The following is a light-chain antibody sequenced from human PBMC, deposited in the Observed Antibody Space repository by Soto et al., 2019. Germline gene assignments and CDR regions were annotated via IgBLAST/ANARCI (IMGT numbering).Light chain of an antibody. V-gene: IGLV3-1*01. CDR3: QAWDSSTAGV. CDR2: QDS. J-gene: IGLJ2*01. Sequence: SYELTQPPSVSVSPGQTASITCSGDKLGDKYACWYQQKPGQSPVLVIYQDSKRPSGIPERFSGSNSGNTATLTISGTRAMDEADYYCQAWDSSTAGVFGGGTKLTVL. CDR1: KLGDKY.